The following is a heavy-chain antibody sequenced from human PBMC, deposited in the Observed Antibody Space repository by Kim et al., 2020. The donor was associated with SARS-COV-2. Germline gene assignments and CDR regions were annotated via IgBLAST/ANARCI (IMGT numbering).Heavy chain of an antibody. J-gene: IGHJ3*02. CDR3: ARDRGYGGNGYDAFDI. D-gene: IGHD2-15*01. Sequence: SVKGRFTISRDNAKNTLYLQMNSLRAEDTAVYYCARDRGYGGNGYDAFDIWGQGTMVTVSS. V-gene: IGHV3-74*01.